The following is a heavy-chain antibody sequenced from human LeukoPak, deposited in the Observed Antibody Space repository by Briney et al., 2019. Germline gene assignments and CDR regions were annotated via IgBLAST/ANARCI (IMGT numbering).Heavy chain of an antibody. CDR2: ISTISSTI. Sequence: GGSLRLSCAASGFTFSSYGMNWVRQAPGKGLEWVSYISTISSTIYYADSVKGRFTISRDNAKNSLYLQMNSLRAEDTAVYYCARPRPRLNSGFDPWGQGTLVTVSS. CDR1: GFTFSSYG. V-gene: IGHV3-48*01. D-gene: IGHD1-14*01. CDR3: ARPRPRLNSGFDP. J-gene: IGHJ5*02.